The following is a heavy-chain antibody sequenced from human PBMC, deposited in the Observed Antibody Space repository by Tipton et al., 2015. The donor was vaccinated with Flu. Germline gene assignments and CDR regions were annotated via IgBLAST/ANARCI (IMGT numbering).Heavy chain of an antibody. CDR2: IYYSGST. Sequence: TLSLTCTVSGDSISSSSYYWGWIRQPPGKGLEWIGSIYYSGSTYYNPSLKSRVTISVDTSKNHFSLKLSSVTAADTAVYYCARDRSDPSGYNSGLPLYYYYYYGMDGWCQGP. J-gene: IGHJ6*02. CDR1: GDSISSSSYY. V-gene: IGHV4-39*07. D-gene: IGHD5-18*01. CDR3: ARDRSDPSGYNSGLPLYYYYYYGMDG.